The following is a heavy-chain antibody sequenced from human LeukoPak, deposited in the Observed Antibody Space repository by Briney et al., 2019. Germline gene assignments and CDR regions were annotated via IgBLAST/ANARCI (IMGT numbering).Heavy chain of an antibody. CDR1: GFTFSSNY. V-gene: IGHV3-53*01. CDR3: ARDLLYSSPPAYGMDV. CDR2: IYSGGST. Sequence: GGSLRLSCAASGFTFSSNYMSWVRQAPGKGLEWVSVIYSGGSTYYADSVKGRFTISRDNSKNTLYLQMNSLRAEDTAVYYCARDLLYSSPPAYGMDVWGQGITVTVSS. J-gene: IGHJ6*02. D-gene: IGHD6-13*01.